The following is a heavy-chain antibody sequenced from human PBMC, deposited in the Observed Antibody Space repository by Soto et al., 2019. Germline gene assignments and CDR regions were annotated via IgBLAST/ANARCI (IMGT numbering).Heavy chain of an antibody. J-gene: IGHJ6*02. V-gene: IGHV1-3*01. Sequence: GASVKVSCKASGYTFTSYAMNWVRQAPGQRLEWMGWINAGNGDTKYSQRFQDRVTISRDTSASTVYMELSSLRSEDTAVYYCARGGDDAVPCCLFRYDYYSYGLYFRGLGTTVPGSS. CDR1: GYTFTSYA. D-gene: IGHD2-21*01. CDR2: INAGNGDT. CDR3: ARGGDDAVPCCLFRYDYYSYGLYF.